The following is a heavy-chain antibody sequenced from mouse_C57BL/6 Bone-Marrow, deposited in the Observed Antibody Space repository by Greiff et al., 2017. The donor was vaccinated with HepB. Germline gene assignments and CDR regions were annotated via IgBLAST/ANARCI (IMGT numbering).Heavy chain of an antibody. V-gene: IGHV5-4*01. D-gene: IGHD3-3*01. J-gene: IGHJ2*01. CDR3: ARDREGSFFDY. Sequence: EVQRVESGGGLVKPGGSLKLSCAASGFTFSSYAMSWVRQTPEKRLEWVATISDGGSYTYYPDNVKGRFTISRDNAKSNRYLQMSHLKSEDTAMYYCARDREGSFFDYWCQGTTLTVSS. CDR2: ISDGGSYT. CDR1: GFTFSSYA.